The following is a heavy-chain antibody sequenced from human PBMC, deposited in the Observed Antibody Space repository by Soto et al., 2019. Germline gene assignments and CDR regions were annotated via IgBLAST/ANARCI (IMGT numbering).Heavy chain of an antibody. CDR2: ISGSGGST. CDR1: GFTFSSYA. V-gene: IGHV3-23*01. D-gene: IGHD3-3*01. CDR3: AKGSYFDILTIFGVVMTFDY. J-gene: IGHJ4*02. Sequence: PGGSLRLSCAASGFTFSSYAMSWVRQAPGKGLEWVSAISGSGGSTYYADSVKGRFTISRDNSKNTLYLQMNSLRAEDTAVYYCAKGSYFDILTIFGVVMTFDYWGQGTLVTVSS.